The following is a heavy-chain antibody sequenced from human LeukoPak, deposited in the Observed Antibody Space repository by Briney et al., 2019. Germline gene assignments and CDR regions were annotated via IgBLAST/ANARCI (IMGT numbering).Heavy chain of an antibody. V-gene: IGHV1-69*13. J-gene: IGHJ3*02. CDR3: ARVRDGYNDAYDI. CDR2: IIPIFGTA. Sequence: ASVKVSCKASGGTFSSYAISWVRQAPGQGLEWMGGIIPIFGTANYAQKFQGGVTITADESTSTAYMELSSLRSEDTAVYYCARVRDGYNDAYDIWGQGTMVTVSS. CDR1: GGTFSSYA. D-gene: IGHD5-24*01.